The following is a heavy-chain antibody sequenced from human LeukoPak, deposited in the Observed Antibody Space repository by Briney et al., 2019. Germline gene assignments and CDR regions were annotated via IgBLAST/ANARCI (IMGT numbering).Heavy chain of an antibody. J-gene: IGHJ4*02. CDR1: GFTFSNVR. CDR3: TTYVGATAY. D-gene: IGHD1-26*01. Sequence: GGSLRLSCAASGFTFSNVRMNWVRQAPGKGLEWVGRIKTKTEDGATDYSAPVKARFTISRDDSKTTLYLQMNGLKTEDTAIYYCTTYVGATAYWGQGTLVTVSS. V-gene: IGHV3-15*01. CDR2: IKTKTEDGAT.